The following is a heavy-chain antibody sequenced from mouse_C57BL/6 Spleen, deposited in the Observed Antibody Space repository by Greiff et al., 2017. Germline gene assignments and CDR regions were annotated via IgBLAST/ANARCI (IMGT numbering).Heavy chain of an antibody. D-gene: IGHD2-4*01. CDR1: GFNIKDYY. CDR2: IDPEDGDT. J-gene: IGHJ4*01. V-gene: IGHV14-1*01. Sequence: VQLQQSGAELVRPGASVKLSCTASGFNIKDYYMHWVKQRPEQGLEWIGRIDPEDGDTEYAPKFQGKATMTADTSSNTAYLQLSSLTSEDTAVYYCTTGDYEGSYYYAMDYWGQGTSVTVSS. CDR3: TTGDYEGSYYYAMDY.